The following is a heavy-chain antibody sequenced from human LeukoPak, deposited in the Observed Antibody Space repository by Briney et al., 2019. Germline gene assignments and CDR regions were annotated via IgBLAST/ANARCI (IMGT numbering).Heavy chain of an antibody. J-gene: IGHJ4*02. Sequence: SETLSLTCAVYGGSFSGYYWSWIRQPPGKGLEWIGEINHSGSTNYNPSLKSRVTISVDTSKDQFSLKLSSVTAADTAVYYCARHLRKLRWFKGNYFDYWGQGTLVTVSS. CDR2: INHSGST. V-gene: IGHV4-34*01. CDR3: ARHLRKLRWFKGNYFDY. D-gene: IGHD4-23*01. CDR1: GGSFSGYY.